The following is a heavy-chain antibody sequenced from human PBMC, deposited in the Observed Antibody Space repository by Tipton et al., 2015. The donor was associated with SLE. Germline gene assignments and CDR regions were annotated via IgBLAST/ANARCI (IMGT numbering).Heavy chain of an antibody. V-gene: IGHV3-11*01. D-gene: IGHD3-3*01. Sequence: SLRLSCAASGFTFSDYYMSWIRQAPGKGLEWVSYISSSGSTIYYADSVKGRFTISRDNAKNSLYLQMNSLRAEDTSVYYCARDRFWSGYYGWFDPWGQGTLVTVSS. CDR3: ARDRFWSGYYGWFDP. CDR2: ISSSGSTI. J-gene: IGHJ5*02. CDR1: GFTFSDYY.